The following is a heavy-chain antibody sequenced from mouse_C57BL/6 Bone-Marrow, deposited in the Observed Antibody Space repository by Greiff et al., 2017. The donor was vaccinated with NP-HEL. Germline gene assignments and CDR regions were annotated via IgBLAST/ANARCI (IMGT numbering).Heavy chain of an antibody. D-gene: IGHD1-1*01. J-gene: IGHJ1*03. CDR3: ARYRYYGSSWYWYFDV. CDR2: ISYSGST. Sequence: EVQLQQSGPGLAKPSQTLSLTCSVTGYSITSDYWNWIRKFPGNKLEYMGYISYSGSTYYNPSLKSRISITRDTSKNQYYLQLNSVTTEDTATYYCARYRYYGSSWYWYFDVWGTGTTVTVSS. CDR1: GYSITSDY. V-gene: IGHV3-8*01.